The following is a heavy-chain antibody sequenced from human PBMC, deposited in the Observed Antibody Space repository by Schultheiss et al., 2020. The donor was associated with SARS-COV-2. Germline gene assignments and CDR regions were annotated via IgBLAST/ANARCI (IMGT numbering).Heavy chain of an antibody. Sequence: SETLSLTCTVSGGSISSSSYYWGWIRQPPGKGLEWIGSIYYSGSTYYNPSLKSRVTISVDTSKNQFSLKLSSVTAADTAVYYCARDSSGYYDYWGQGTLVTVSS. CDR2: IYYSGST. CDR3: ARDSSGYYDY. J-gene: IGHJ4*02. D-gene: IGHD3-22*01. V-gene: IGHV4-39*07. CDR1: GGSISSSSYY.